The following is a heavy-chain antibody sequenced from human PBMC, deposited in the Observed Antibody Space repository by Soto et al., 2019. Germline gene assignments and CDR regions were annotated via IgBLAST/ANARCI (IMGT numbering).Heavy chain of an antibody. Sequence: GASVKVSCKASGYAFTSYARHWVRQAPGQRLEWMGWINAGNGNTKYSQKFQGRVTITRDTSASTAYMELSSLRSEDTAVYYCARSIVVVTALDYWGQGTPVTVSS. D-gene: IGHD2-21*02. CDR2: INAGNGNT. V-gene: IGHV1-3*01. CDR3: ARSIVVVTALDY. J-gene: IGHJ4*02. CDR1: GYAFTSYA.